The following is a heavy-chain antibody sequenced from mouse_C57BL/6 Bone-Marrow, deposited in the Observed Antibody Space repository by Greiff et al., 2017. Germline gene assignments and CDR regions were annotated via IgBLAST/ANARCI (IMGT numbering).Heavy chain of an antibody. CDR1: GYTFTSYW. D-gene: IGHD2-3*01. J-gene: IGHJ3*01. V-gene: IGHV1-50*01. CDR2: IDPSDSYT. CDR3: ARWLLRGFAY. Sequence: VQLQQPGAELVKPGASVKLSCKASGYTFTSYWMQWVKQRPGQGLEWIGEIDPSDSYTNYNQKFKGKATLTVDTSSSTAYMQLSSLTSEDSAVYYCARWLLRGFAYWGQGTLGTVSA.